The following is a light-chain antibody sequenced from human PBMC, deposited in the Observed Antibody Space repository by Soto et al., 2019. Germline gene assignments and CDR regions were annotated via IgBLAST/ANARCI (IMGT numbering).Light chain of an antibody. CDR1: QSVSSN. J-gene: IGKJ1*01. V-gene: IGKV3-15*01. Sequence: ILMTQSPATLSVSPGERATLSCRASQSVSSNLAWYQQKPGQAPRLLIYGASTRATGIPARFSGSGSGTEFTLTNSSLQSEDFAVYYCQQYNNWWTFGQGTKVEVK. CDR3: QQYNNWWT. CDR2: GAS.